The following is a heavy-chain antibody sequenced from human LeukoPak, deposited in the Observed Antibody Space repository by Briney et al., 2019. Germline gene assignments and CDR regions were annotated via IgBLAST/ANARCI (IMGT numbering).Heavy chain of an antibody. CDR1: GYTFTSYD. CDR2: MNPNSGNT. D-gene: IGHD6-13*01. J-gene: IGHJ4*02. V-gene: IGHV1-8*01. Sequence: ASVKVSCKASGYTFTSYDINWVRQATGRGLEWMGWMNPNSGNTGYAQKFQGRVTMTRDTSISTAYMELSSLRSEDTAVYYCARGYGYSSSWYYPNWGQGTLVTVSS. CDR3: ARGYGYSSSWYYPN.